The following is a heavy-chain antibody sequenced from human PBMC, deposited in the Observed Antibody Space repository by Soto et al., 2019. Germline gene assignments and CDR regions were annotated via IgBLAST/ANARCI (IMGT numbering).Heavy chain of an antibody. CDR2: INPNSGGT. CDR3: ARNPLIAAAGIGWFDP. J-gene: IGHJ5*02. Sequence: ASVKVSCKASGYTFTGYYMHWVRQVPGQGLEWMGWINPNSGGTNYAQKFQGWVTMTRDTSISTAYMELSRLRSDDTAVYYCARNPLIAAAGIGWFDPWGQGTLVTVSS. D-gene: IGHD6-13*01. CDR1: GYTFTGYY. V-gene: IGHV1-2*04.